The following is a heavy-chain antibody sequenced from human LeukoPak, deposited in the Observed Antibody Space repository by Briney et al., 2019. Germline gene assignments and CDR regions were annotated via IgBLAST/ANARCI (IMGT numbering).Heavy chain of an antibody. V-gene: IGHV1-18*01. D-gene: IGHD3-22*01. J-gene: IGHJ4*02. CDR2: VSNYNGRP. CDR1: GGTFSSYA. Sequence: GASVKVSCKASGGTFSSYAISWVRQAPGQGLEWMGWVSNYNGRPQYAQKFQGRVTMTTDTSTTTAYMDLRSLRSDDTAVYYCARGHFYESSGYLLDWGQGTQVTVSS. CDR3: ARGHFYESSGYLLD.